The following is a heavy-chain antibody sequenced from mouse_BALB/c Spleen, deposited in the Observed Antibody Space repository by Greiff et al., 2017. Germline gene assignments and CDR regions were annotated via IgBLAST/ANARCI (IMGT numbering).Heavy chain of an antibody. J-gene: IGHJ4*01. CDR2: IYPGDGDT. Sequence: QVHVKQSGAELVRPGSSVKISCKASGYAFSSYWMNWVKQRPGQGLEWIGQIYPGDGDTNYNGKFKGKATLTADKSSSTAYMQLSSLTSEDSAVYFCATPRSTMITTYYAMDYWGQGTSVTVSS. CDR1: GYAFSSYW. V-gene: IGHV1-80*01. CDR3: ATPRSTMITTYYAMDY. D-gene: IGHD2-4*01.